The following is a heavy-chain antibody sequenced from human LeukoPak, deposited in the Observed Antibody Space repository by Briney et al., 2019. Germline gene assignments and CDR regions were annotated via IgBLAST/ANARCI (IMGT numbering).Heavy chain of an antibody. J-gene: IGHJ4*02. V-gene: IGHV4-59*02. CDR1: RGSDSGHY. D-gene: IGHD6-19*01. Sequence: PSETLSLTCTVSRGSDSGHYWDWIRQPPGKGLEWIGYIYASGSANYHPSLKSRVTISLDTSKNHVSLRLTSVTAEDTAVYYCAREAPGGSGWTYFDYWGRGSLVTVSS. CDR3: AREAPGGSGWTYFDY. CDR2: IYASGSA.